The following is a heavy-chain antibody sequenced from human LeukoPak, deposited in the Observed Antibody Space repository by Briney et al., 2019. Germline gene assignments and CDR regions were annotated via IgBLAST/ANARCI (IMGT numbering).Heavy chain of an antibody. CDR1: GFTLSSYG. CDR3: SASRPHYGDYYGLDV. D-gene: IGHD4/OR15-4a*01. CDR2: ISYDGSHK. V-gene: IGHV3-30*03. J-gene: IGHJ6*02. Sequence: GGSLRLSCAASGFTLSSYGMHWVRQAPGKGLEWVAVISYDGSHKYSADSVKGRFTISRDNSKNTLYLQMNSLRTEDTAVYFCSASRPHYGDYYGLDVWGHGTTVTVSS.